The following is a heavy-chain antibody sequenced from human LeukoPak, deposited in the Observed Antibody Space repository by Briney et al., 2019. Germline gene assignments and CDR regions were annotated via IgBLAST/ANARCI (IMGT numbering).Heavy chain of an antibody. CDR2: ISYDGSNK. V-gene: IGHV3-30-3*01. CDR1: GFNFTTYA. D-gene: IGHD5-18*01. Sequence: PGGSLRLSCAASGFNFTTYAMHWVRQAPGKGLEWVAVISYDGSNKYYADSVEGRFTISRDNSRSTLFLQMTSLRPEDTAVYYCVRHLVQLWLGFDSWGQGSLVTVSS. J-gene: IGHJ4*02. CDR3: VRHLVQLWLGFDS.